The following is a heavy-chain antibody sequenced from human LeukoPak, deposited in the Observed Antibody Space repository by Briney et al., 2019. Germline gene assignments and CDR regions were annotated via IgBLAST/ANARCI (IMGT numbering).Heavy chain of an antibody. CDR3: ASGPTIFGVVTPYNWFDP. J-gene: IGHJ5*02. CDR2: ISAYNGNT. V-gene: IGHV1-18*01. D-gene: IGHD3-3*01. Sequence: ASVKVSCKASGYTFTSYGISWVRQAPGQGLEWMGWISAYNGNTNYAQKLQGRVTITADESTSTAYMELSSLRSEDTAVYYCASGPTIFGVVTPYNWFDPWGQGTLVTVSS. CDR1: GYTFTSYG.